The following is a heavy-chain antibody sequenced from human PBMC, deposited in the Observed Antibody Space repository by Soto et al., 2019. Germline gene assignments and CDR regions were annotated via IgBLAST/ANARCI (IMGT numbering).Heavy chain of an antibody. CDR1: GGSISSFVYS. CDR3: ARVWGYFFDY. Sequence: TLSLTCAVSGGSISSFVYSWSWIRQPPGKGLEWIGYMYHSGSTYYNPSLKSRVTISVDTSKNQFSLKLSSVTAADTAVYYCARVWGYFFDYWGQGPLVTSPQ. J-gene: IGHJ4*02. D-gene: IGHD3-10*01. V-gene: IGHV4-30-2*01. CDR2: MYHSGST.